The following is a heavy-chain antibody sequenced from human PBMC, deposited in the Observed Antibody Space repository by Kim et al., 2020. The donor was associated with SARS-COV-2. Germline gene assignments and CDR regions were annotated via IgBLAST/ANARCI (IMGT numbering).Heavy chain of an antibody. CDR3: ARDSVGVEGCSGGSCYSYYYYGMDV. CDR2: IYSGGST. Sequence: GGSLRLSCAASGFTVSSNYMSWVRQAPGKGLEWVSVIYSGGSTYYADSVKGRFTISRDNSKNTLYLQMNSLRAEDTAVYYCARDSVGVEGCSGGSCYSYYYYGMDVWGQGTTVTVSS. CDR1: GFTVSSNY. V-gene: IGHV3-53*01. J-gene: IGHJ6*02. D-gene: IGHD2-15*01.